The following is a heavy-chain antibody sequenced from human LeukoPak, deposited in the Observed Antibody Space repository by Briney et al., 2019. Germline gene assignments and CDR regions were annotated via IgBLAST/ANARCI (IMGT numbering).Heavy chain of an antibody. Sequence: ASLKVSCKASGYTFTSYAMHWVRQAPGQRLEWMGWINAGNGNTKYSQKFQGRVTITRDTSASTAYMELSSLRSEDTAVYYCARAVAGRSYFDYWGQGTLVTVSS. J-gene: IGHJ4*02. CDR1: GYTFTSYA. CDR3: ARAVAGRSYFDY. D-gene: IGHD6-19*01. CDR2: INAGNGNT. V-gene: IGHV1-3*01.